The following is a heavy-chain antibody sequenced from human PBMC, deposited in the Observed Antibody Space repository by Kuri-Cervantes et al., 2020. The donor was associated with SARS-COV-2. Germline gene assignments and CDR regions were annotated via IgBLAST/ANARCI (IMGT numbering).Heavy chain of an antibody. V-gene: IGHV3-30*01. CDR2: ISYDGSIK. CDR1: EFTFSSYT. CDR3: ARDRADYYYYYGMDV. D-gene: IGHD3-10*01. Sequence: GGSLRLSCAASEFTFSSYTMHWVRQAPGKGLEWVAVISYDGSIKYYADSVKGRFTISRDNSKNTLYLQMNSLRAEDTAVYYCARDRADYYYYYGMDVWGQGTTVTVAS. J-gene: IGHJ6*02.